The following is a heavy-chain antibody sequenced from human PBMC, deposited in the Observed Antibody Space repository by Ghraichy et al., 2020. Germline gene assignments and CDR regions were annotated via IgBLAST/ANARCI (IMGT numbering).Heavy chain of an antibody. V-gene: IGHV4-39*01. Sequence: SETLSLTCTVSGASISSSGYYWGWIRQSPGKGLEWIVSVYYTGTAFYNPSLKGRVKVSVDISRNQFSLKVTSVTAADTAVHFCVRHDGGSNVRRWFDPWGQGTLVTVSS. J-gene: IGHJ5*02. CDR1: GASISSSGYY. CDR2: VYYTGTA. D-gene: IGHD1-26*01. CDR3: VRHDGGSNVRRWFDP.